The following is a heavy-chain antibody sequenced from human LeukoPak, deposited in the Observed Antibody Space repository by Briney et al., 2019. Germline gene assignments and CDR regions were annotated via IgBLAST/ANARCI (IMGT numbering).Heavy chain of an antibody. J-gene: IGHJ4*02. CDR1: GFTFSTYG. Sequence: PGGSLRLSCVASGFTFSTYGMIWVRRAPGKGPEWVSLVSNSGDTTNYADSVKGRFTISRDNSKNTLYLQMDSLRAEDTAAYYCANIGSSTFGSTGFWGQGTLVTVSS. D-gene: IGHD3-16*01. CDR2: VSNSGDTT. CDR3: ANIGSSTFGSTGF. V-gene: IGHV3-23*01.